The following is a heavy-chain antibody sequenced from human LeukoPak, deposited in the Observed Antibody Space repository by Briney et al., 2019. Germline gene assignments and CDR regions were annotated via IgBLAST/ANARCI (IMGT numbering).Heavy chain of an antibody. Sequence: PGRSLRLSCAASGFTFDDYAMHWVRQAPGKGLEGVSGISWNSGSIGYADSVKGRFTISRDNAKTSLYLQMNSLRAEDTAVYYCARVPYSSSWYEFDYWGQGTLVTVSS. J-gene: IGHJ4*02. V-gene: IGHV3-9*01. CDR1: GFTFDDYA. CDR2: ISWNSGSI. CDR3: ARVPYSSSWYEFDY. D-gene: IGHD6-13*01.